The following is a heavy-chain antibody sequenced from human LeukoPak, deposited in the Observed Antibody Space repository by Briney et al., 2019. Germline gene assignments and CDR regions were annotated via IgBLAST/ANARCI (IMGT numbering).Heavy chain of an antibody. CDR1: GCSITNYY. CDR2: SYYNGNT. J-gene: IGHJ4*02. D-gene: IGHD3-3*01. CDR3: VYTIFEVVLSSRFEY. Sequence: SETLSLTCTVSGCSITNYYWSWIRQPPGKGLEWIGFSYYNGNTNYNPSLNSRVTISIDKSKNQFSLSLRTVTAADPAVYYCVYTIFEVVLSSRFEYWGQGTLVTVSS. V-gene: IGHV4-59*01.